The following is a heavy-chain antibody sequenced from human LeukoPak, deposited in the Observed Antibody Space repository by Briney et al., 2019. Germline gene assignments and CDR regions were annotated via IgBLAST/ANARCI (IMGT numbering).Heavy chain of an antibody. D-gene: IGHD7-27*01. J-gene: IGHJ4*02. CDR3: AKDSNWGCDY. V-gene: IGHV3-21*01. Sequence: GGSLRLSCAASGFTFSNYNINWVRQAPGKGLEWVSSISGSGSDIYYADSVKGRFTISRSKSENTLYLQMNSLRAEDTAVYYCAKDSNWGCDYWGQGTLVTVSS. CDR2: ISGSGSDI. CDR1: GFTFSNYN.